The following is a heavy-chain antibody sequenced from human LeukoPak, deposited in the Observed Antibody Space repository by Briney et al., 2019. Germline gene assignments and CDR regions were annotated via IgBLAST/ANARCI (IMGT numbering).Heavy chain of an antibody. D-gene: IGHD5-18*01. CDR3: AKGGYSYGHVPFDY. Sequence: GGSLRLSCAASGITFSSYAMSWVRQALGKGLEWLSAISGSGGSPYYVDSVKGRFTVSRDNSKNTLYLQMNSLRAEDTAVYYCAKGGYSYGHVPFDYWGQGTLVTVS. J-gene: IGHJ4*02. V-gene: IGHV3-23*01. CDR2: ISGSGGSP. CDR1: GITFSSYA.